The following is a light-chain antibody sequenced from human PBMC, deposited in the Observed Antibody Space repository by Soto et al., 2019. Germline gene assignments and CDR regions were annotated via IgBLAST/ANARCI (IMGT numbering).Light chain of an antibody. J-gene: IGLJ2*01. CDR3: SSYTSSTTWV. Sequence: QSVLTQPASVSGSPGQSITISCTGTSSDIGVYDYVSWYQQHPGKAPKLMIYEVSNRPSGVSDRFSGSKSGNTASLTISGLQAEDEADYYCSSYTSSTTWVFGGRTKLTVL. CDR2: EVS. CDR1: SSDIGVYDY. V-gene: IGLV2-14*01.